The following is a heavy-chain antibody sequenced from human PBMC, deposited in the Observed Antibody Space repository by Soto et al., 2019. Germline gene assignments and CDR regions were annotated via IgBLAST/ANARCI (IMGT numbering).Heavy chain of an antibody. J-gene: IGHJ3*02. CDR2: IYHSGTA. Sequence: TCHFLHHSIASSNSSWAFILQHPGKGLEWVGYIYHSGTAYYNPSLTSRVSLSVDTSTNQFSLRLTSVTAADTAVYFCARVRAPTGDDAFDIWGRGTMVT. CDR3: ARVRAPTGDDAFDI. CDR1: HHSIASSNSS. V-gene: IGHV4-31*03. D-gene: IGHD1-1*01.